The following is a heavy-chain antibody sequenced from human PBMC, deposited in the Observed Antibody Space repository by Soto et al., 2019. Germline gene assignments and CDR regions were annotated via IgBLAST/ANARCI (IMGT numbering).Heavy chain of an antibody. V-gene: IGHV3-49*03. CDR1: GFTFGDYA. CDR3: AREGGYSGSPFDY. CDR2: IRSKAYGGTT. J-gene: IGHJ4*02. D-gene: IGHD5-12*01. Sequence: GGSLRLSCTASGFTFGDYAMSWFRQAPGKGLEWVGFIRSKAYGGTTEYAASVKGRFTINPDTSKNQFSLQLNSVTPEDTAVYYCAREGGYSGSPFDYWGQGTLVTVSS.